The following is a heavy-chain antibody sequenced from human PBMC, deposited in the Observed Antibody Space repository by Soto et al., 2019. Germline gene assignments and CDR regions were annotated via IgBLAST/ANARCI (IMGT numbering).Heavy chain of an antibody. J-gene: IGHJ3*02. D-gene: IGHD2-15*01. CDR3: ARMYTLLRGKLGAFDI. Sequence: LSLTCAVSGCSISSSNWWSWVRQPPGKGLEWIGEIYHSGSTNYNPSLKSRVTISVDKSKNQFSLKLSSVTAADTAVYYCARMYTLLRGKLGAFDIWGQGTMVTVSS. CDR2: IYHSGST. CDR1: GCSISSSNW. V-gene: IGHV4-4*02.